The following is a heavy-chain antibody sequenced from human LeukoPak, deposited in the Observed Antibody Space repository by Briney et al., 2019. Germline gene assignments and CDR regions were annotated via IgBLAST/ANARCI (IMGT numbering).Heavy chain of an antibody. V-gene: IGHV4-34*01. CDR3: ARDSGQHVFDY. CDR1: GGSFSGYY. J-gene: IGHJ4*02. D-gene: IGHD3-10*01. Sequence: PSETLSLTCAVYGGSFSGYYWSWIRQPPGKGLEWIGSIYYSGSTYYNPSLKSRVTISVDTSKNQFSLKLSSVTAADTAVYYCARDSGQHVFDYWGQGTLVTVSS. CDR2: IYYSGST.